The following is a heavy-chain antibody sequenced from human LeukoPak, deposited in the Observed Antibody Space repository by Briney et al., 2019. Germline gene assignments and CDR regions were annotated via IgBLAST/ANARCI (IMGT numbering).Heavy chain of an antibody. V-gene: IGHV4-59*08. Sequence: SETLSLTCTVSGGSISSYYWSWIRQPPGKGLEWIGCIYYSGSTNYNPSLKSRVTISVDTSKNQFSLKLSSVTAADTAVYYCARVSYEWLRFDYWGQGTLVTVSS. CDR2: IYYSGST. CDR3: ARVSYEWLRFDY. J-gene: IGHJ4*02. CDR1: GGSISSYY. D-gene: IGHD5-12*01.